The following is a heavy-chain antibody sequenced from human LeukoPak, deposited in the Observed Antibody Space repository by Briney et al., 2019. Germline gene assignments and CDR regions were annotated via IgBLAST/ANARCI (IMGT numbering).Heavy chain of an antibody. V-gene: IGHV3-23*01. J-gene: IGHJ4*02. CDR2: ISGSGDTT. CDR3: AKSDYYDSSGHPRSFDY. CDR1: GFPFSSYA. Sequence: GGSLRLSCAASGFPFSSYAMSWVRQAPGKGLEWVSVISGSGDTTYYADSVKGRFTISRDEFKNTLFLQMNSLRAEDTAVYYCAKSDYYDSSGHPRSFDYWGQGSLVTVSS. D-gene: IGHD3-22*01.